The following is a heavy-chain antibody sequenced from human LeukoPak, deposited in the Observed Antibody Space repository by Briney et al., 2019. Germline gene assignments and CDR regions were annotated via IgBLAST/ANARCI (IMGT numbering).Heavy chain of an antibody. CDR3: ARNGAAAAYYYYYGMDV. Sequence: SETLSLTCTLSGGSNRSYYWSWIRQPPGKGLEWIGYIYYNGSTNNNPSLKTRVTISIVTTKNQFSLKLSSVTAADTAVYYCARNGAAAAYYYYYGMDVWGQGTTVTVSS. V-gene: IGHV4-59*08. CDR1: GGSNRSYY. D-gene: IGHD6-13*01. CDR2: IYYNGST. J-gene: IGHJ6*02.